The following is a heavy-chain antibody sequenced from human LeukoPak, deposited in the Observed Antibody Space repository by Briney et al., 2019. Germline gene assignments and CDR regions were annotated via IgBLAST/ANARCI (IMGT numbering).Heavy chain of an antibody. J-gene: IGHJ4*02. CDR3: ARHGIAAAGTSDY. V-gene: IGHV4-38-2*02. D-gene: IGHD6-13*01. Sequence: PSETLSLTCTVSGYSISSGYYWGWIRQPPGKGLEWIGSIYHSGSTYYNPSLKSRVTISVDRSKNQFSLKLSSVTAADTAVYYCARHGIAAAGTSDYWGQGTLVTVSS. CDR1: GYSISSGYY. CDR2: IYHSGST.